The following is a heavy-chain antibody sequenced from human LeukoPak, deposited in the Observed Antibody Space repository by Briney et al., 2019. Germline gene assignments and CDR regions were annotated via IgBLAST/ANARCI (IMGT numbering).Heavy chain of an antibody. CDR3: AKGSVTSGWSFFGY. V-gene: IGHV3-9*01. D-gene: IGHD6-19*01. CDR1: GFTFDEYA. J-gene: IGHJ4*02. Sequence: PGGSLRLSCAASGFTFDEYAMHWVRQAAGKGLEWVSGISWNSRSITYADSVKGRFTISRDNAKNSLYLQMNSLGAEDTALYYCAKGSVTSGWSFFGYWGQGTLVTVSS. CDR2: ISWNSRSI.